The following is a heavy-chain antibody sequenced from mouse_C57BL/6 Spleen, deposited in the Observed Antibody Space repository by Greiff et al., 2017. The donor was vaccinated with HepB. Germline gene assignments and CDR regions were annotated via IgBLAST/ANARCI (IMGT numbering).Heavy chain of an antibody. CDR1: GFNIKDYY. CDR2: IDPEDGET. V-gene: IGHV14-2*01. J-gene: IGHJ4*01. D-gene: IGHD2-4*01. Sequence: EVQLVESGAELVKPGASVKLSCTASGFNIKDYYMHWVKQRPEQGLEWIGGIDPEDGETKYAPNFQGKATITADTSSNTAYLQLSSLTSEDTAVYYCARSGGYDYGKAYAMDYWGQGTSVTVSS. CDR3: ARSGGYDYGKAYAMDY.